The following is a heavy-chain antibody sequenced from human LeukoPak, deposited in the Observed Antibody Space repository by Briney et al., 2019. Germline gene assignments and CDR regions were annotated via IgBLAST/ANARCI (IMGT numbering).Heavy chain of an antibody. D-gene: IGHD1-14*01. CDR2: IYYSGST. J-gene: IGHJ4*02. CDR1: GGSISSSSYY. V-gene: IGHV4-39*01. Sequence: SETLSLTCTVSGGSISSSSYYWGWIRQPPGKGLEWIGSIYYSGSTNYNPSLKSRVTISVDTPKNQFSLKLSSVTAADTALYYCARSGYFFDYWGQGTLVTVSS. CDR3: ARSGYFFDY.